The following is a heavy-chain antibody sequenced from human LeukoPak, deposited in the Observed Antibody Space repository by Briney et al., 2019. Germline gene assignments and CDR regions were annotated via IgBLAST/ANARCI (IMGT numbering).Heavy chain of an antibody. V-gene: IGHV3-53*04. J-gene: IGHJ4*02. CDR3: AREHRGFPN. Sequence: GGSLRLSCAASGFSVSSNYMAWVRQAPGKGLEWVSVIYSDSSTYYADSVRGRFTISRHNSKNTLYLQMNSLRAEDTAVYYCAREHRGFPNWGQGTLVTVSS. CDR1: GFSVSSNY. CDR2: IYSDSST.